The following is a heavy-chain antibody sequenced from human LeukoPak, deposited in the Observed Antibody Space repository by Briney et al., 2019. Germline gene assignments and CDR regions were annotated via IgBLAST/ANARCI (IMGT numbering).Heavy chain of an antibody. CDR2: IYYSGST. Sequence: SETLSLTCTVSGGSISSYYWSWIRQPPGKGLEWIGYIYYSGSTNYNPSLKSRVTISVDTSKNQFSLKLSSVTAADTAVYYCARRGMVQGVGDAFDIWGQGTMVTVSS. J-gene: IGHJ3*02. CDR3: ARRGMVQGVGDAFDI. CDR1: GGSISSYY. V-gene: IGHV4-59*01. D-gene: IGHD3-10*01.